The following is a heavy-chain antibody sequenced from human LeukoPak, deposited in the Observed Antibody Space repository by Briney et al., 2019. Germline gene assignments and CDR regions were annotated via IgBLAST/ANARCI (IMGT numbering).Heavy chain of an antibody. CDR2: IYYSGST. Sequence: SETLSLTCTVSGGSISSYYWSWIRQPPGKGLEWIGYIYYSGSTNYNPSLKSRVTISVDTSKNQFSLKLSSVTAADTAVYYCARGDYSKGDFDYWGQGTLVTVSS. V-gene: IGHV4-59*12. D-gene: IGHD4-11*01. CDR3: ARGDYSKGDFDY. CDR1: GGSISSYY. J-gene: IGHJ4*02.